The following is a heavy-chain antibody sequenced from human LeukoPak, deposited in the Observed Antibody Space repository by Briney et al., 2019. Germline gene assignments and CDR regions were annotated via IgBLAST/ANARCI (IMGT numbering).Heavy chain of an antibody. V-gene: IGHV3-33*01. D-gene: IGHD6-19*01. J-gene: IGHJ4*02. CDR3: AREYSSGWYDY. CDR1: GLTFSSYG. CDR2: IWYDGSNK. Sequence: GRSLRLSCAASGLTFSSYGMHWVRQAPGKGLEWVAVIWYDGSNKYYADSVKGRFTISRDNSKNTLYLQMNSLRAEDTAVYYCAREYSSGWYDYWGQGTLVTVSS.